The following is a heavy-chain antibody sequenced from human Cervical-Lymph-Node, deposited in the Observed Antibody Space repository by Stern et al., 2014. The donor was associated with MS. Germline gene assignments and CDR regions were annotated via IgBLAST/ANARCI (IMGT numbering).Heavy chain of an antibody. V-gene: IGHV1-2*06. J-gene: IGHJ4*02. D-gene: IGHD1-1*01. Sequence: VQLLESGAEVKKPGASVKVSCKTSGYTFTSYYIHWVRQASGRGLEWMGRINPSSGVTNYAPKFQGRVTMTRDTSMNTAYMELTDLTSDDTAVYYCASRVGGTALARWGQGTLVTVSS. CDR2: INPSSGVT. CDR3: ASRVGGTALAR. CDR1: GYTFTSYY.